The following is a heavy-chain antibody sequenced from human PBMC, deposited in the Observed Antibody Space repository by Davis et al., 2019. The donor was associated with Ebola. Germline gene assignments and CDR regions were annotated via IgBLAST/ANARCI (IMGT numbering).Heavy chain of an antibody. CDR1: GFTFSSYW. Sequence: GESLKISCAASGFTFSSYWMSWVRQAPGKGLEWVANIKQDGSEKYYVDSVKGRFTISRDNAKNSLYLQMNSLRAEDTAVYYCAKGTIVVVVAATGMDYWGQGTLVTVSS. CDR2: IKQDGSEK. CDR3: AKGTIVVVVAATGMDY. V-gene: IGHV3-7*03. J-gene: IGHJ4*02. D-gene: IGHD2-15*01.